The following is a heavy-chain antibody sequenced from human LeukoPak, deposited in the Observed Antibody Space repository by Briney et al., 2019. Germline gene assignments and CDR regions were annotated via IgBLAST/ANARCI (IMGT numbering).Heavy chain of an antibody. V-gene: IGHV1-24*01. CDR2: FDPEDGET. D-gene: IGHD3-3*01. Sequence: ASVKVSCKVSGYTLTELSTHWVRQAPGKGLEWMGGFDPEDGETIYAQKFQGRVTMTEDTSTDTAYMELSSLRSEDTAVYYCATDVLESYAFDIWGQGTMVTVSS. CDR1: GYTLTELS. J-gene: IGHJ3*02. CDR3: ATDVLESYAFDI.